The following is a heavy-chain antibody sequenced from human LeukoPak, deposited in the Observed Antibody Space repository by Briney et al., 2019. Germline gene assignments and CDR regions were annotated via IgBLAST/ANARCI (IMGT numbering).Heavy chain of an antibody. D-gene: IGHD1-26*01. CDR3: ARGGSYYDC. J-gene: IGHJ4*02. CDR1: GGSISSYY. CDR2: IYYSGST. V-gene: IGHV4-59*01. Sequence: PSETLSLTCTVSGGSISSYYWSWVRQPPGKGLEWGVYIYYSGSTNYNPSLQSRVNISVDTSKNQFSLMLNSVAAAETAVYYCARGGSYYDCWGQGTLVTVSS.